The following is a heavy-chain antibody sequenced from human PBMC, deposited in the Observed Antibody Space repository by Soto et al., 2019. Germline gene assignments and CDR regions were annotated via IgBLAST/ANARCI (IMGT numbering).Heavy chain of an antibody. CDR1: GFTFNSYA. D-gene: IGHD6-6*01. CDR3: AKEVIAARPYYFDH. CDR2: ISASGAYT. Sequence: PGGSLRLSCAASGFTFNSYAVSWARQTPGKGLEWVATISASGAYTFYADSVKGRFTISRDNSQNTLFLHMRSLRAGDTATYYCAKEVIAARPYYFDHWGQGTLVTVSS. V-gene: IGHV3-23*01. J-gene: IGHJ4*02.